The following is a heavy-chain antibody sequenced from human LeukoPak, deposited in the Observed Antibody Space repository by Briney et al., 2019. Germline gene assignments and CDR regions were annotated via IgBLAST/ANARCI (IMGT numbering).Heavy chain of an antibody. V-gene: IGHV3-30-3*02. CDR2: IFYDATNK. CDR1: GFTFSGYT. D-gene: IGHD2-8*01. Sequence: HPGGSLRLSCAASGFTFSGYTMHWVRQAPGKGLEWVAVIFYDATNKYYADSVKGRFTISRDNSKNMLYLQMNSLRAEDTAVYYCAKFPSLMGTGLDYWGQGTLVTVSS. J-gene: IGHJ4*02. CDR3: AKFPSLMGTGLDY.